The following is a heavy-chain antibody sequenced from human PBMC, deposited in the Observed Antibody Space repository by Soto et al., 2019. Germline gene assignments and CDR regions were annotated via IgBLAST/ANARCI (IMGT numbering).Heavy chain of an antibody. Sequence: PGGSLRLSCAASGFTFSSYAMHWVRQAPGKGLEWVAVISYDGSNKYYADSVKGRFTISRDNSKNTLYLQMNSLRAEDTAVYYCARVAEQWLVPSPFDYWGQGTLVTVSS. CDR3: ARVAEQWLVPSPFDY. CDR2: ISYDGSNK. CDR1: GFTFSSYA. D-gene: IGHD6-19*01. J-gene: IGHJ4*02. V-gene: IGHV3-30-3*01.